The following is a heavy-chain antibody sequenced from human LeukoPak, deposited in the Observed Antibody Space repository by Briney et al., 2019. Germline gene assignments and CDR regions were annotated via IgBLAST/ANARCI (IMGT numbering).Heavy chain of an antibody. V-gene: IGHV1-24*01. CDR3: ATAPTYYYDSSGYYPPLDY. D-gene: IGHD3-22*01. CDR1: GYTLTELS. CDR2: FDPEDGET. Sequence: ASVKVSCKVSGYTLTELSMHWVRQALGKGLEWMGGFDPEDGETIYAQKFQGRVTMTEDTSTDTAYMELSSLRSEDTAVYYCATAPTYYYDSSGYYPPLDYWGQGTLVTVSS. J-gene: IGHJ4*02.